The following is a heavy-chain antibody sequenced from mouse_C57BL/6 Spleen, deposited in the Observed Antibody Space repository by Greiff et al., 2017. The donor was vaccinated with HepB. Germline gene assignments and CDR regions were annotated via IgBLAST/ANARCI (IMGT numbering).Heavy chain of an antibody. Sequence: VQLQQSGPELVKPGASVKISCKASGYAFSSSWMNWVKQRPGKGLEWIGRIYPGDGDTNYNGKFKGKATLTADKSSSTAYMQLSSLTSEDSAVYCCARSRGDSYYYAMDYWGQGTSVTVSS. J-gene: IGHJ4*01. CDR1: GYAFSSSW. V-gene: IGHV1-82*01. CDR3: ARSRGDSYYYAMDY. CDR2: IYPGDGDT.